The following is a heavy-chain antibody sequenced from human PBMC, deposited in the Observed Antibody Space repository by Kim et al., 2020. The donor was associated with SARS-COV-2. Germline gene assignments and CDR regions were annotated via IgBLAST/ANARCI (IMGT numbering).Heavy chain of an antibody. CDR3: ARGVFGVVIIPSYFYYMDV. V-gene: IGHV4-61*08. CDR1: GGSVSSVDYS. J-gene: IGHJ6*03. CDR2: IYNSGST. D-gene: IGHD3-3*01. Sequence: SETLSLTCTVSGGSVSSVDYSWSWLRQPPGKGLEWIGYIYNSGSTKYNPSLKSRVTISVDTSRNQFSLRLTSVTAADTAVYYCARGVFGVVIIPSYFYYMDVWAKGTMVTVSS.